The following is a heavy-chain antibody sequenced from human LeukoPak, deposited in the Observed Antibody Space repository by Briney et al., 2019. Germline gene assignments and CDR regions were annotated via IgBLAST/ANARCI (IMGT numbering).Heavy chain of an antibody. D-gene: IGHD1-26*01. CDR2: IRPDGSKK. CDR3: AKDGGNYDFGY. CDR1: GFTFSSYG. V-gene: IGHV3-30*02. J-gene: IGHJ4*02. Sequence: GGTLRLSCAASGFTFSSYGMSWVRQAPGKGLEWVTFIRPDGSKKYYADSVKGRFTISRDNSKNTLFLQLNSLRTEDTAVYYCAKDGGNYDFGYWGQGTLVTVSS.